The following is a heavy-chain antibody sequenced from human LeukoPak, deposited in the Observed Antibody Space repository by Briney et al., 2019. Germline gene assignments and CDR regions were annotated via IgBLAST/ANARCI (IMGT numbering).Heavy chain of an antibody. CDR3: ARQEGGIVGPY. CDR2: IYTGGST. CDR1: GGSINSYF. Sequence: SETLSLTCTVSGGSINSYFWTWIRQPAGKGLEWIGRIYTGGSTNYNPSLKSRVTMSVDMSKNQFSLKLSSVTAADTAVYYCARQEGGIVGPYWGQGTLVTVSS. V-gene: IGHV4-4*07. D-gene: IGHD1-26*01. J-gene: IGHJ4*02.